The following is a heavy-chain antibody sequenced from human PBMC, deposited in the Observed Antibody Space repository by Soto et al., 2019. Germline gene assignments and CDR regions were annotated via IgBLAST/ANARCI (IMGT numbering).Heavy chain of an antibody. CDR3: LIPLNYYDSSGPGFAGMDV. V-gene: IGHV3-23*01. CDR1: GFTFSSYA. Sequence: GGSLRLSCAASGFTFSSYAMSWVRQAPGKGLEWVSAISGSGGSTYYADSVKGRFTISRDNSKNTLYLQMNSLRAKDTAVYYCLIPLNYYDSSGPGFAGMDVWGQGTTVTVYS. CDR2: ISGSGGST. D-gene: IGHD3-22*01. J-gene: IGHJ6*02.